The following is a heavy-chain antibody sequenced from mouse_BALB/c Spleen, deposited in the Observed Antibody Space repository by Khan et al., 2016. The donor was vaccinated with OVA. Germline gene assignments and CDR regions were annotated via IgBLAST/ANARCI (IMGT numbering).Heavy chain of an antibody. Sequence: VQLQQSGAERVKQGEAVKWTCTGEGVNIKDTYIQWVKQRPEQGLEWIGRIDPANGKTIFDPKFQGKATITADTSSNTAYLHLSSLTSEDTVVYYCASSLLLYAMDYWGQGTSVTVSS. CDR2: IDPANGKT. D-gene: IGHD1-2*01. J-gene: IGHJ4*01. V-gene: IGHV14-3*02. CDR3: ASSLLLYAMDY. CDR1: GVNIKDTY.